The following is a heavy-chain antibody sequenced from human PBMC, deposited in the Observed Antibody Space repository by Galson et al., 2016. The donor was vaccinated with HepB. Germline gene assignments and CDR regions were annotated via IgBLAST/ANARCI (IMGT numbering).Heavy chain of an antibody. J-gene: IGHJ6*02. CDR2: IDWDDDT. D-gene: IGHD2-21*02. CDR3: ARLRLPGVTAPGMDV. CDR1: GFSLSTSGMC. V-gene: IGHV2-70*11. Sequence: PALVKPTQTLRLTCSFSGFSLSTSGMCLSRIRQPPGKALEWLARIDWDDDTYYRKSLKTRLTISKDPFKNQVVLTMTNTDPVDTATYYCARLRLPGVTAPGMDVWGQGTTVTVSS.